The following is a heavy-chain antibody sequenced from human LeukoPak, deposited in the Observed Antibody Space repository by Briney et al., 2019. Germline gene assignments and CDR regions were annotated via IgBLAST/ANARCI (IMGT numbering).Heavy chain of an antibody. CDR2: INHSGST. CDR1: GGSFSGYY. D-gene: IGHD6-6*01. CDR3: ARPRIAARSPFDY. Sequence: SETPSLTCAVYGGSFSGYYWSWIRQPPGKGLEWIGEINHSGSTNYNPSLKSRVTISVDTSKNQFSLKLSSVTAVDTAVYYCARPRIAARSPFDYWGQGTLVTVSS. J-gene: IGHJ4*02. V-gene: IGHV4-34*01.